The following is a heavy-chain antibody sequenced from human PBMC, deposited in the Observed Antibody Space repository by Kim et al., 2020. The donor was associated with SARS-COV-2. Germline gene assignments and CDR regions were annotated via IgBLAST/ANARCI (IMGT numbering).Heavy chain of an antibody. CDR2: INHSGST. J-gene: IGHJ4*02. V-gene: IGHV4-34*01. Sequence: SETLSLTCAVYGGSFSGYYWSWIRQPPGKGLEWIGEINHSGSTNYNPSLKSRVTISVDTSKNQFSLKLSSVTAADTAVYYCARGRGIKYSALDYWGQGTL. CDR1: GGSFSGYY. CDR3: ARGRGIKYSALDY. D-gene: IGHD2-21*01.